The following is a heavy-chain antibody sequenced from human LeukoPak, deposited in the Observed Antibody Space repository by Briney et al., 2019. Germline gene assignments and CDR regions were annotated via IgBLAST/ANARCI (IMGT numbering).Heavy chain of an antibody. Sequence: PGGSLRLSCAASGFTVSSNYMNWVRQAPGKGLEWVSYISRTSHTIYYADSVKGRFTISRDNAKNSLYLQMNSLRDEDTAAYYCARSTYYYDSSGYLYPSFFDYWGQGNLVTISS. CDR2: ISRTSHTI. CDR1: GFTVSSNY. D-gene: IGHD3-22*01. J-gene: IGHJ4*02. V-gene: IGHV3-48*02. CDR3: ARSTYYYDSSGYLYPSFFDY.